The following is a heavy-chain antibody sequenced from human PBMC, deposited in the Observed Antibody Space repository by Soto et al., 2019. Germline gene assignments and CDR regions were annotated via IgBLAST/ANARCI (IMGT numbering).Heavy chain of an antibody. CDR1: RYAFTSYG. CDR2: IRAYNGNT. J-gene: IGHJ4*02. CDR3: ARDNGYDILTGYYTVFDY. Sequence: ASVKFSCKASRYAFTSYGISWPPHAPGQGLEWMGWIRAYNGNTNYAQKLQGRVTMTTDTSTSTAYMELRSLRSDDTALYYCARDNGYDILTGYYTVFDYWGQGTLVTVSS. V-gene: IGHV1-18*01. D-gene: IGHD3-9*01.